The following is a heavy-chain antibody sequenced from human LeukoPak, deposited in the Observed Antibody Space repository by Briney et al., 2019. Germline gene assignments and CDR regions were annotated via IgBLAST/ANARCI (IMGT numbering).Heavy chain of an antibody. Sequence: SETLSLTCTVSGYSISSGYYWGWIRQPPGKGLEWIGSIYHSGSTYYNPSLKSRVTISVDTSKNQFSLKLSSVTAADTAVYYCARAGVWDYDDSSGYHNAAFDIWGQGTMVTVSS. CDR1: GYSISSGYY. D-gene: IGHD3-22*01. CDR3: ARAGVWDYDDSSGYHNAAFDI. J-gene: IGHJ3*02. V-gene: IGHV4-38-2*02. CDR2: IYHSGST.